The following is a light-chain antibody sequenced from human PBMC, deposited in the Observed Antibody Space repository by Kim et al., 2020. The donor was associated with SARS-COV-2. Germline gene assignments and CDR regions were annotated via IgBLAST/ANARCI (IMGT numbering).Light chain of an antibody. CDR2: QDS. J-gene: IGLJ2*01. V-gene: IGLV3-1*01. CDR3: QAWDSSTGVV. CDR1: KLGDKY. Sequence: SYELTQPPSVSMSPGQTASITCSGDKLGDKYACWYQQKPGQSPVLVIYQDSKRPSGIPERFSGSNSGNTATLTISGTQAMDEADYYCQAWDSSTGVVFGG.